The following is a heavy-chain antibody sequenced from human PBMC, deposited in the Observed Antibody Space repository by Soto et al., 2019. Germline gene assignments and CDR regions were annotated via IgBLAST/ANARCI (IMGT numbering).Heavy chain of an antibody. CDR1: GFALSTSGVG. Sequence: QITLKESGPTLVKPTQTLTLTCTFSGFALSTSGVGVGWIRQPPGKALEWLALIYWDDDKRYSPSLKRRLTITKDTSKNQVVLTMTNMDPVDTATYYCALNEHNNYFFRSGYRGPFDYWGQGTLVTVSS. D-gene: IGHD3-3*01. CDR3: ALNEHNNYFFRSGYRGPFDY. CDR2: IYWDDDK. J-gene: IGHJ4*02. V-gene: IGHV2-5*02.